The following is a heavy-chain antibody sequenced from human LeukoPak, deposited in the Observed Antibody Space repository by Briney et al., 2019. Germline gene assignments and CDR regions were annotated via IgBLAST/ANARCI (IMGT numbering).Heavy chain of an antibody. CDR1: GLTFRSLG. V-gene: IGHV3-23*01. J-gene: IGHJ4*02. CDR3: AKDTSGSRLVAGGT. D-gene: IGHD6-13*01. Sequence: SGGSLRLSCAVSGLTFRSLGMNWVRQAPGKGPEWVSGISSSGSTTYYADSVKGRFTISRDNSKNTLNLQMNSLRAEDTAVYYCAKDTSGSRLVAGGTWGQGTLVTVSS. CDR2: ISSSGSTT.